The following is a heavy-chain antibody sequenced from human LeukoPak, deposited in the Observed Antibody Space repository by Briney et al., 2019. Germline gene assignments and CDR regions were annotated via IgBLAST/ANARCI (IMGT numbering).Heavy chain of an antibody. V-gene: IGHV3-23*01. CDR1: GFTFSSYA. Sequence: GGSLRLSCGASGFTFSSYAMSWVLQAPGKGLEWVSAISGSGGSTYYADSVKGRFTISRDNSKNTLYLQMNSLRAEDTAVYYCAKYPLAAAAAYYFDYWGQGTLVTVSS. CDR2: ISGSGGST. D-gene: IGHD6-13*01. J-gene: IGHJ4*02. CDR3: AKYPLAAAAAYYFDY.